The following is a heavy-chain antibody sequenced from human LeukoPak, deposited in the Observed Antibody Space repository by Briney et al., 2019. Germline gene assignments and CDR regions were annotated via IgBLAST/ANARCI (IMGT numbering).Heavy chain of an antibody. V-gene: IGHV3-7*04. CDR2: IKPDGSEI. Sequence: GGSLRLSCAASAXTFSSYWMSWVRQAPGKGLEWVDNIKPDGSEIQYVDSMKGRFTISRDNAKNSLFLQANSLRAEDTAVYYCARFGVPYAADVWGQGTTVTVSS. D-gene: IGHD3-16*01. CDR1: AXTFSSYW. J-gene: IGHJ6*02. CDR3: ARFGVPYAADV.